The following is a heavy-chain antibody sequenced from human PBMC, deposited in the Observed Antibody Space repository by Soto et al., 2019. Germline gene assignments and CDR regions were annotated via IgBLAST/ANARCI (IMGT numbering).Heavy chain of an antibody. CDR1: GGTFSSYA. D-gene: IGHD6-6*01. CDR2: IIPIFGTA. Sequence: SVKVSCKASGGTFSSYAISWVRQAPGQGLEWMGGIIPIFGTANYAQKFQGRVTITADESTSTAYMELSSLRSEDTAVYYCARGETEYSSSFNYYYGMGVWGQGTTVTVSS. J-gene: IGHJ6*02. CDR3: ARGETEYSSSFNYYYGMGV. V-gene: IGHV1-69*13.